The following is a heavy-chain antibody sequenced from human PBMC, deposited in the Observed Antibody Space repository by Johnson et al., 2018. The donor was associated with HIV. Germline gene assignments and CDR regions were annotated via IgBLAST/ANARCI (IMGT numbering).Heavy chain of an antibody. D-gene: IGHD4-23*01. J-gene: IGHJ3*02. V-gene: IGHV3-30*18. Sequence: QEQLVESGGGGVQPGRSLRLSCAASGFTFSDYGMHWVRQAPGKGLEWVADISYDGTNKYYVDSVKGRFTISRDNSKNTLYLQMKGLRTADTAVYYCAKDTGGNSGNDACDIWGQGTLVTVSS. CDR3: AKDTGGNSGNDACDI. CDR1: GFTFSDYG. CDR2: ISYDGTNK.